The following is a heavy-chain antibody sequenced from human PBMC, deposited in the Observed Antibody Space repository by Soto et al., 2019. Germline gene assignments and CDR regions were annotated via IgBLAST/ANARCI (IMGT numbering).Heavy chain of an antibody. CDR1: GFTVSSYA. J-gene: IGHJ3*02. Sequence: EVQLLESGGGLVQPGGSLRLSCAASGFTVSSYAMSWVRQAPGKGLEWVSAISGSGGTTYYADSVKGRFTFSRDNSKNTLYLQMNRLRAEDTAVYYCAKTANGWFSAFDIWGQGTMVTVSS. CDR3: AKTANGWFSAFDI. D-gene: IGHD6-19*01. V-gene: IGHV3-23*01. CDR2: ISGSGGTT.